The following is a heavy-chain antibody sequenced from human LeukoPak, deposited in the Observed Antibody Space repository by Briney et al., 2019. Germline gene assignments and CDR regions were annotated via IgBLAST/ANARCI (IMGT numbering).Heavy chain of an antibody. CDR2: IKQDGSEK. Sequence: GGSLRLSCAASGFTFSSYWMSWVRQAPGKGLEWVANIKQDGSEKYYVDSVKGRFTISRDNAKNSLYLQMNSLRAEDTAVYYCARAHITYDSSGYYYVDWFDPWGQGTLVTASS. J-gene: IGHJ5*02. D-gene: IGHD3-22*01. CDR1: GFTFSSYW. CDR3: ARAHITYDSSGYYYVDWFDP. V-gene: IGHV3-7*01.